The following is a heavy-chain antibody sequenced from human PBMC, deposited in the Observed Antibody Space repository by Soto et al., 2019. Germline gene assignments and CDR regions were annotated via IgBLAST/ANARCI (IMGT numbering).Heavy chain of an antibody. CDR2: IIPIFGTA. D-gene: IGHD2-21*02. CDR3: ARDRIVVVTAIRYYYGMDV. J-gene: IGHJ6*02. Sequence: QVQLVQSGAEVKKPGSSVKVSCKASGGTFSSYAISWVRQAPGQGLEWMGGIIPIFGTANYAQKFQGRVTITADESTSTAYRELSSLRSEDTAVYYCARDRIVVVTAIRYYYGMDVWGQGTTVTVSS. V-gene: IGHV1-69*12. CDR1: GGTFSSYA.